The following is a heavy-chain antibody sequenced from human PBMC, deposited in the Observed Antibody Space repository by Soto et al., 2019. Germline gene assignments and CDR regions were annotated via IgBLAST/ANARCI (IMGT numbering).Heavy chain of an antibody. Sequence: EVQLMESGGGLVQPGGSLRLSCAASGFTFTSYWMQWFRQAPGEGLVWVSRINGDGTYTRYADSVKGRFTISRDNAKDTLYLQMNSPRDEDTAVYYCARERGPYYTDYWGQGTLVTVSS. CDR3: ARERGPYYTDY. J-gene: IGHJ4*02. D-gene: IGHD1-26*01. CDR2: INGDGTYT. V-gene: IGHV3-74*01. CDR1: GFTFTSYW.